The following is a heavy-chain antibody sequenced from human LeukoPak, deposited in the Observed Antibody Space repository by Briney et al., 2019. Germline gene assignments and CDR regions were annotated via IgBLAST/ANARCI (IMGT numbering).Heavy chain of an antibody. J-gene: IGHJ4*02. CDR3: ARHLSGVTGYTYGRGIDY. Sequence: GGSLRLSCAASGFTFSSYWMSWVRQAPGKGLEWVANIKQDGSEKYYVDSVKGRFTISRDNAKTSLYLQMNSLRAEDTAIYYCARHLSGVTGYTYGRGIDYWGQGTLVTVSS. CDR1: GFTFSSYW. V-gene: IGHV3-7*01. D-gene: IGHD5-18*01. CDR2: IKQDGSEK.